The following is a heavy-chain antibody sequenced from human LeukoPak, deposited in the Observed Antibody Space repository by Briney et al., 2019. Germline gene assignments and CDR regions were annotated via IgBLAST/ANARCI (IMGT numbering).Heavy chain of an antibody. V-gene: IGHV3-53*01. J-gene: IGHJ4*02. Sequence: GGSLRLSCAAYGFTVSSNYMSWVRQAPGKGLEWVSVIYSGGSTYYADSVKGRFTISRDNSKNTLYLQMNSLRAEDTAVYYCARDILTDSDYWGQGTLVTVSS. CDR1: GFTVSSNY. CDR2: IYSGGST. CDR3: ARDILTDSDY. D-gene: IGHD3-9*01.